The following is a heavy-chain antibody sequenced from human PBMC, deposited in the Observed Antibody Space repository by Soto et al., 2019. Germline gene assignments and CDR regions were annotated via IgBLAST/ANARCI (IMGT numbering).Heavy chain of an antibody. D-gene: IGHD4-17*01. CDR2: IITLFGTA. CDR3: AREVVYGDFSPALLD. Sequence: VQLMQSGAEVKQPGSSVKVSCKASGGTFSSHSINWVRQAPGQGLEWMGGIITLFGTANYAQYFRGRVSITADPSTSTAYMALNSLRSDDTAVYYCAREVVYGDFSPALLDWRQGTLVTVSS. V-gene: IGHV1-69*01. J-gene: IGHJ4*02. CDR1: GGTFSSHS.